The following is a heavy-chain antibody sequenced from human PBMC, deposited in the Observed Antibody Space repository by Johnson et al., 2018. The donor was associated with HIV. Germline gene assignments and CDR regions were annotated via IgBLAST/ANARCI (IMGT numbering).Heavy chain of an antibody. CDR2: IKQDGSEK. V-gene: IGHV3-7*01. J-gene: IGHJ3*02. CDR3: AREIQYFTAFDI. D-gene: IGHD3-9*01. CDR1: GFTFSSYA. Sequence: VQLVESGGGVVQPGRSLRLSCAASGFTFSSYAMHWVRQAPGKGLEWVANIKQDGSEKHYVDSVKGRFTISRDNAKNSLYLQINSLRAEDTAVYYCAREIQYFTAFDIWGQGTMVTVSS.